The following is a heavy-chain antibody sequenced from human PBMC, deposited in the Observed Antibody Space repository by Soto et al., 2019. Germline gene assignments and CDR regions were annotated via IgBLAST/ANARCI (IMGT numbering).Heavy chain of an antibody. V-gene: IGHV3-11*01. CDR2: SSSSGAAI. J-gene: IGHJ3*01. D-gene: IGHD2-2*01. Sequence: QVQLVESGGGLVKPGGSLRLSCAGSGFTLSDYSMTWIRQAPGKGLEWVSHSSSSGAAIYYADSVKGRFTLFRDNAKNSLYLQMNSLRAEDTAMYYCARDRSRYCISTNCVVPFDVWGQGTMVYVSS. CDR3: ARDRSRYCISTNCVVPFDV. CDR1: GFTLSDYS.